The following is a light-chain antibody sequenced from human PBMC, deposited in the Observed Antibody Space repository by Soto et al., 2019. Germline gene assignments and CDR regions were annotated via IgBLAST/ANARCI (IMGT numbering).Light chain of an antibody. CDR1: SRDVGAYDY. CDR3: YSYAAINKYV. CDR2: EVS. J-gene: IGLJ1*01. V-gene: IGLV2-8*01. Sequence: QSALTQPRSASGSPGQSVTISCTGTSRDVGAYDYVSWYQQHPGKAPKLIIYEVSYRPSGVPDRFSGSKSGNTASLTVSGLQAEDEVDYYCYSYAAINKYVFGTGTKLTVL.